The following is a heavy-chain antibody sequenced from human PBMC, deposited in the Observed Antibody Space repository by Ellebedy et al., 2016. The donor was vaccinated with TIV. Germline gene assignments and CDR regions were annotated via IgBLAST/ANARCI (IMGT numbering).Heavy chain of an antibody. Sequence: GESLKISCAASGFSFSSYDMHWVRQPTGKGLEWVSAVGTAGDPYYPDSVKGRFTISRENAKNSLYLQMNSLRAEDTAIYFCARDPVGVGPAFDVWGQGTMVTVSS. CDR1: GFSFSSYD. D-gene: IGHD4-23*01. V-gene: IGHV3-13*05. CDR2: VGTAGDP. CDR3: ARDPVGVGPAFDV. J-gene: IGHJ3*01.